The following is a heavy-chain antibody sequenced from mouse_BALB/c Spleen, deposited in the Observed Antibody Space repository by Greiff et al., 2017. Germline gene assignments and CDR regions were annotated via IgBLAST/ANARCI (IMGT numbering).Heavy chain of an antibody. V-gene: IGHV2-2*02. Sequence: VQLQQSGPGLVQPSQSLSITCPVSGFSLTSYGVHWVRQSPGKGLEWLGVIWSGGSTDYNAAFISRLSISKDNSKSQVFFKMNSLQANDTAIYYCARGYVGAMDDWGQGTSVTVSA. CDR3: ARGYVGAMDD. D-gene: IGHD2-14*01. CDR2: IWSGGST. CDR1: GFSLTSYG. J-gene: IGHJ4*01.